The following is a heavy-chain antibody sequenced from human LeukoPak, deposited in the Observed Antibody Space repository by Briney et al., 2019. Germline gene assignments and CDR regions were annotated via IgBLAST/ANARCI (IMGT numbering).Heavy chain of an antibody. Sequence: SETLSLTCAVYGGSFSGYYWSWIRQPPGKGLEWIGEINHSGSTNYNPSLKSRVTISVDTSKNQFSLKLSSVTAADTAVYYCVGFGVVIGYNWFDPWGQGTLVTVSS. D-gene: IGHD3-3*01. J-gene: IGHJ5*02. CDR3: VGFGVVIGYNWFDP. V-gene: IGHV4-34*01. CDR2: INHSGST. CDR1: GGSFSGYY.